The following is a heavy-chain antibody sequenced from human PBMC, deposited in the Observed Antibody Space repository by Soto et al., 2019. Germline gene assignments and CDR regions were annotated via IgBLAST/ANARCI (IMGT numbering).Heavy chain of an antibody. CDR3: ARDRLPPIGGYYYYGMDV. D-gene: IGHD2-15*01. V-gene: IGHV3-33*01. CDR2: IWYDGSNK. Sequence: GGSLRLSCAASGFTFSSYGMHWVRQAPGKGLEWVAVIWYDGSNKYYADSVKGRFTISRDNSKNTLYLQMNGLRAEDTAVYYCARDRLPPIGGYYYYGMDVWGQGTTVTVSS. J-gene: IGHJ6*02. CDR1: GFTFSSYG.